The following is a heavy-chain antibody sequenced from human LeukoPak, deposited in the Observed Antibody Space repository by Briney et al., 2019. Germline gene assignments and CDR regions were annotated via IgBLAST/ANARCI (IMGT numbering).Heavy chain of an antibody. J-gene: IGHJ4*02. Sequence: PSETLSLTCTVSGGSISSSSYYWGWIRQPPGKGLEWIGSIYYSGSTYYNPSLKSRVTISVDTSKNQFSLKLSSVTAADTAVYYCARDLRYFDNWGQGTLVTVSS. CDR1: GGSISSSSYY. CDR2: IYYSGST. V-gene: IGHV4-39*07. CDR3: ARDLRYFDN. D-gene: IGHD3-9*01.